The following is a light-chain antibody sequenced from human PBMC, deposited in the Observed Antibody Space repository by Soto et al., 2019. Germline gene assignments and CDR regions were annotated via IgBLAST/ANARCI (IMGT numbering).Light chain of an antibody. Sequence: QSVLTQSPSASASLGASVKLTCTLSSGYSTYAIAWHQQQSEKGPRFLMKINYDGTHSKGDGFFDRFSGSSSGAERHLTLSSLQSEDEADYYCQSLGTGIQVFGGGTKLTVL. V-gene: IGLV4-69*01. CDR1: SGYSTYA. CDR2: INYDGTH. CDR3: QSLGTGIQV. J-gene: IGLJ3*02.